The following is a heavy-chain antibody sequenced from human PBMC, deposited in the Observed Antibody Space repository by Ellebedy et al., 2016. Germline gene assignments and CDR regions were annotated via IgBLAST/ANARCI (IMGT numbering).Heavy chain of an antibody. V-gene: IGHV4-59*01. CDR3: TKYDYDSGRNRWFDP. CDR1: GGSITDYY. J-gene: IGHJ5*02. CDR2: MYHSGTT. Sequence: SETLSLXXAVSGGSITDYYWSWIRQPPGKGLEWIGFMYHSGTTGYNPSLKSRVTLSLDTSKNQFSLKLSSVTAADTAVYYCTKYDYDSGRNRWFDPWGQGTLVTVSS. D-gene: IGHD3-10*01.